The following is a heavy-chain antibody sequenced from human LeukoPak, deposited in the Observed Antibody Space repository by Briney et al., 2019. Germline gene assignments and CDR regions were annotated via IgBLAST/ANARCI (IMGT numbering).Heavy chain of an antibody. CDR2: ISYDGSNK. Sequence: GGSLRLSCAASGFTFSSYGMHRVRQAPGKGLEWVAVISYDGSNKYYADSVKGRFTISRDNSKNTLYLQMNSLRAEDTAVYYCANPGREYDFWSGYRHWGQGTLVTVSS. CDR1: GFTFSSYG. D-gene: IGHD3-3*01. CDR3: ANPGREYDFWSGYRH. V-gene: IGHV3-30*18. J-gene: IGHJ4*02.